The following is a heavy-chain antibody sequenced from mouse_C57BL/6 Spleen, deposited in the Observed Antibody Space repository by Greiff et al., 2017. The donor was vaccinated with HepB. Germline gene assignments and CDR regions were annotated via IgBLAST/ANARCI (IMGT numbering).Heavy chain of an antibody. Sequence: DVMLVESGGGLVKPGGSLKLSCAASGFTFSSYTMSWVRQTPEKRLEWVATISGGGGNTYYPDSVKGRFTISRDNAKNILYLQMSSLRSEDTALYYWARRAGRVTTVVAPFDYWGQGTTLTVSS. D-gene: IGHD1-1*01. J-gene: IGHJ2*01. CDR2: ISGGGGNT. V-gene: IGHV5-9*01. CDR3: ARRAGRVTTVVAPFDY. CDR1: GFTFSSYT.